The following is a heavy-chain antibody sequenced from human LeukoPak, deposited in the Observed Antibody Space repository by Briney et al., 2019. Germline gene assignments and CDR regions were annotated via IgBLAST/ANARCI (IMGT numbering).Heavy chain of an antibody. CDR2: ISGYNDNT. CDR1: GYTFTAYG. Sequence: ASVTVSFKSSGYTFTAYGISWMRQAPGQGLEWLGWISGYNDNTFYTQKVQGRVTMTKDTSTSTAYLELRSLRSDDTAVYYCTRSDGDPNYYQNYMDVWGKGTTVTVSS. D-gene: IGHD1-26*01. CDR3: TRSDGDPNYYQNYMDV. V-gene: IGHV1-18*01. J-gene: IGHJ6*03.